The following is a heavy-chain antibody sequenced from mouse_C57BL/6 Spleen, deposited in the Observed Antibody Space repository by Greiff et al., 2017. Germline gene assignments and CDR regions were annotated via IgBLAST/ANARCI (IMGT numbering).Heavy chain of an antibody. J-gene: IGHJ4*01. Sequence: QVQLQQSGPGLVQPSQSLYITCTVSGFSLTSYGVHWVRQSPGTGLEWLGVIWSGGSTDNNAAFITRLGISKDNSKSQVFFQMNSLEADDTARYYCARSYDAMDYWGQGTSVTVSS. V-gene: IGHV2-2*01. CDR1: GFSLTSYG. CDR3: ARSYDAMDY. CDR2: IWSGGST.